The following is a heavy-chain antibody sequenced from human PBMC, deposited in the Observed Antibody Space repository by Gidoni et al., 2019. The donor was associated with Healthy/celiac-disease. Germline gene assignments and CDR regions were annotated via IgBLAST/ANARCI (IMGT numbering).Heavy chain of an antibody. Sequence: VQLVASGGGVVQPGRSLSLSCAASGFTFSSYGMHWVRQAPGKGLEWVAVISDDGSNKYYADSVKGRFTISRDNSKNTLYLQMNSRRAEDTAVYYCAKDTGGFWSGDYWGQGTLVTVSS. V-gene: IGHV3-30*18. CDR2: ISDDGSNK. J-gene: IGHJ4*02. CDR3: AKDTGGFWSGDY. D-gene: IGHD3-3*01. CDR1: GFTFSSYG.